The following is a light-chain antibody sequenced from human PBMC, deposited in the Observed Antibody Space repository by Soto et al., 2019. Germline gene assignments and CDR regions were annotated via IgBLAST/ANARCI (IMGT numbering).Light chain of an antibody. V-gene: IGLV2-23*01. Sequence: QSALTQPASVSGSPGQSITISCTGTSSDVGSYNLVSWYQVHPDKAPKLIIYEGNKRPSGVSVRFSGSKSGDTASLTISGLQTEDEGDYYCCSYAGRDTPVIFGGGTKLTVL. J-gene: IGLJ2*01. CDR2: EGN. CDR1: SSDVGSYNL. CDR3: CSYAGRDTPVI.